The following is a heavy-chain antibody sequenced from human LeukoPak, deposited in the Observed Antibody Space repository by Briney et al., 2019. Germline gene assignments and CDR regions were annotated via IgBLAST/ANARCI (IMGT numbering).Heavy chain of an antibody. D-gene: IGHD3-10*01. Sequence: GESLKISCKGSGYSFTSYWIGWVRQMPGKGLEWMGIIYPGDSDTRYSPSFQGQVTISADKSISTAYLQWSSLKASDTAMYYCARLRPNYYGSGSYGDYWGQGTLVTVSS. J-gene: IGHJ4*02. V-gene: IGHV5-51*01. CDR2: IYPGDSDT. CDR1: GYSFTSYW. CDR3: ARLRPNYYGSGSYGDY.